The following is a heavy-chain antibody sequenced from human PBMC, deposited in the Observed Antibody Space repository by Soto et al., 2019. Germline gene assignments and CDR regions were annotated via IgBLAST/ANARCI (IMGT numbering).Heavy chain of an antibody. J-gene: IGHJ4*02. D-gene: IGHD2-2*01. CDR3: AREVDSSTSRVVTDY. CDR2: IYYSGST. V-gene: IGHV4-30-4*01. CDR1: GGSISSGDYY. Sequence: LSLTCTVCGGSISSGDYYWSWIRQPPGKGLEWIGYIYYSGSTYYNPSLKSRVTISVDTSKNQFSLKLSSVTAADTAVYYCAREVDSSTSRVVTDYWGQGTLVTVSS.